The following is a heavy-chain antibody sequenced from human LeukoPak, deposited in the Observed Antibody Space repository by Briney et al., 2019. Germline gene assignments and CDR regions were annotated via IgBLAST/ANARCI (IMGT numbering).Heavy chain of an antibody. Sequence: SVKVSCKASGGTFSSYAISWVRQAPGQGLEWMGGIIPIFGTANYAQKFQGRVTITADESTSTAYMELSSLRSEDTAVYYCARDLLLWFGEKNAFDIWGQGTMVTASS. CDR2: IIPIFGTA. CDR1: GGTFSSYA. CDR3: ARDLLLWFGEKNAFDI. D-gene: IGHD3-10*01. V-gene: IGHV1-69*13. J-gene: IGHJ3*02.